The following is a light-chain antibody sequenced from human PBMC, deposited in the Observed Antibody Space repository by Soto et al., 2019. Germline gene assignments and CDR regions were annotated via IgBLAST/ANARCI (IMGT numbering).Light chain of an antibody. J-gene: IGKJ5*01. CDR3: QQYNNWPPQIT. CDR1: QSVSNN. CDR2: GAS. Sequence: EIVMTQSPATLSVSRGGRATLSCRGIQSVSNNLAWYQQKPGQAPRLLIYGASTRATGLPARFSGSGSGTEFTLTISSLQSEDFAVYYCQQYNNWPPQITFGQGTRLEIK. V-gene: IGKV3-15*01.